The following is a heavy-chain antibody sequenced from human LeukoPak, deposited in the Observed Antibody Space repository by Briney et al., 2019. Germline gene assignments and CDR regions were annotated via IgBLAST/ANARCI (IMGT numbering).Heavy chain of an antibody. CDR2: IYHSGST. J-gene: IGHJ4*02. CDR3: ARLSIVGATLPDFDY. CDR1: GYSISSGYY. V-gene: IGHV4-38-2*01. Sequence: XETLSLTCAVSGYSISSGYYWGWIRQPPGKGREWIGSIYHSGSTYYNPSLKSRVSISVDTSKNQFSLKLSSVTAADTAVYYCARLSIVGATLPDFDYWGQGTLVTVS. D-gene: IGHD1-26*01.